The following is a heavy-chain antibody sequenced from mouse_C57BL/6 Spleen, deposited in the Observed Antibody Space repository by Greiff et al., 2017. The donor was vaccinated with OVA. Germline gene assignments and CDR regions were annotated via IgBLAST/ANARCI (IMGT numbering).Heavy chain of an antibody. D-gene: IGHD1-1*01. V-gene: IGHV5-4*01. CDR3: ARENYYGSSYGFAY. J-gene: IGHJ3*01. CDR2: ISDGGSYT. CDR1: GFTFSSYA. Sequence: DVKLQESGGGLVKPGGSLKLSCAASGFTFSSYAMSWVRQTPEKRLEWVATISDGGSYTYYPDNVKGRFTISRDNAKNNLYLQMSHLKSEDTAMYYCARENYYGSSYGFAYWGQGTLVTVSA.